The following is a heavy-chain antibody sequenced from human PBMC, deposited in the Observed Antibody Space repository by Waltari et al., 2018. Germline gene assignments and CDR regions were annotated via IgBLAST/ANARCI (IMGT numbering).Heavy chain of an antibody. CDR3: ASIMVRGVIIAYREMG. V-gene: IGHV4-39*01. CDR2: IYYSGST. D-gene: IGHD3-10*01. J-gene: IGHJ4*02. Sequence: QLQLQESGPGLVKPSETLSLTCTVSGGSISSSSYYWGWIRQPPGKGLEWIGSIYYSGSTYYNPSVKSRVTISVDTSKNQFSLKLSSVTAADTAVYYCASIMVRGVIIAYREMGWGQGTLVTVSS. CDR1: GGSISSSSYY.